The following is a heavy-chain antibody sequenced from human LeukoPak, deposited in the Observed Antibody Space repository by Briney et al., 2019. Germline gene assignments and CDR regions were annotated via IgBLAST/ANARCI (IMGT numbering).Heavy chain of an antibody. CDR3: AKGLRCSSTSCYTLSYYYMDV. CDR1: GFTFSSYA. CDR2: ISGSGGST. Sequence: GGSLRLSCAASGFTFSSYAMSWVRQAPGKGLEWVSAISGSGGSTYYADSVKGRFTISRDNSKNTLYLQMNSLRAEDTAVYYCAKGLRCSSTSCYTLSYYYMDVWGKGTTVTVSS. D-gene: IGHD2-2*02. J-gene: IGHJ6*03. V-gene: IGHV3-23*01.